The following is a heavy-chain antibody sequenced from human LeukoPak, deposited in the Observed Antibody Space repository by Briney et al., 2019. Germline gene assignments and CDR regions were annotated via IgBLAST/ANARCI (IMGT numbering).Heavy chain of an antibody. Sequence: GGSLRLSCVGSGFTFNTYWIHWVRQAPGKGLVWVSRVKEDGRETNYADSVKGRFTLSRDSAKNTVYLQMNNLRAEDTAVYHCARAKPADFDLWGRGTLVTVSS. CDR2: VKEDGRET. CDR3: ARAKPADFDL. CDR1: GFTFNTYW. V-gene: IGHV3-74*01. J-gene: IGHJ2*01.